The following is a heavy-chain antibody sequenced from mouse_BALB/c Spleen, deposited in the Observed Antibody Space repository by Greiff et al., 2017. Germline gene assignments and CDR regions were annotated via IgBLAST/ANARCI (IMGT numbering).Heavy chain of an antibody. D-gene: IGHD3-3*01. CDR3: TRGRLGFAY. Sequence: EVQLQQSGGGLVQPGGSMKLSCVASGFTFSNYWMNWVRQSPEKGLEWVAEIRLKSNNYATHYAESVKGRFTISRDDSKSSVYLQMNNLRTEDTGIYYCTRGRLGFAYWGQGTLVTVSA. CDR1: GFTFSNYW. J-gene: IGHJ3*01. CDR2: IRLKSNNYAT. V-gene: IGHV6-6*02.